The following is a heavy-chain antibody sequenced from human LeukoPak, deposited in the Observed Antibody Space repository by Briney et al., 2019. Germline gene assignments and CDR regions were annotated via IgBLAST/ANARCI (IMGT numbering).Heavy chain of an antibody. D-gene: IGHD3-3*01. CDR1: GYTFTSYG. J-gene: IGHJ5*02. V-gene: IGHV1-18*01. CDR3: ARVHSTLEWLSEPGWFDP. CDR2: ISAYNGNT. Sequence: VASVKVSCKASGYTFTSYGISWVRQAPGQGLEWMGWISAYNGNTNYAQKLQGRVTMTTDTSTSTAYMELRSLRSDDTAVYYCARVHSTLEWLSEPGWFDPWGQGTLVTVSS.